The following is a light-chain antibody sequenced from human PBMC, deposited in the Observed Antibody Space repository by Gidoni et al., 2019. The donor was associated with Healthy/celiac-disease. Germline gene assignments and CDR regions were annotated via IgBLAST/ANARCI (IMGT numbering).Light chain of an antibody. CDR1: ASPKQY. CDR3: QAADSSGTGV. V-gene: IGLV3-25*03. Sequence: SYELTHPPSVSVSPGQTARITCSGAASPKQYAYWYQQKPGQAPVLVIYKDRERPSGIPERCSGSSSGTTVTLTISGVQAEDEADYYCQAADSSGTGVFGGGTKLTV. CDR2: KDR. J-gene: IGLJ2*01.